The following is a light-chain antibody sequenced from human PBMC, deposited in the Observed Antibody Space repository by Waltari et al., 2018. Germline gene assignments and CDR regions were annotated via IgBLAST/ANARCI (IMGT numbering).Light chain of an antibody. CDR1: NIGSKS. J-gene: IGLJ2*01. CDR3: QVWDSSSDHVV. CDR2: DAS. V-gene: IGLV3-21*02. Sequence: SYVLTQPPSVSVAPGQTARITCGGNNIGSKSVHWYQQKPGQAPVLVVYDASDRPAGSPERFSGSNSGNTATLTSSSVEAGDEADYYCQVWDSSSDHVVFGVGTKLTVL.